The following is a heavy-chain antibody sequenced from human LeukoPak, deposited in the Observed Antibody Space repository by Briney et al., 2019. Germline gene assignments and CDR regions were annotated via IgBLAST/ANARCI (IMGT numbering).Heavy chain of an antibody. CDR3: ARGSGYSPPFDC. J-gene: IGHJ4*02. CDR2: ISWNSANI. Sequence: GGSLRLSCAASGFTFSSYSMNWVRQAPGKGLEWVSGISWNSANIAYGDSVKGRFTISRDNARNSLYLQMNSLRADDTALYYCARGSGYSPPFDCWGQGTLVTVSS. D-gene: IGHD3-22*01. CDR1: GFTFSSYS. V-gene: IGHV3-21*04.